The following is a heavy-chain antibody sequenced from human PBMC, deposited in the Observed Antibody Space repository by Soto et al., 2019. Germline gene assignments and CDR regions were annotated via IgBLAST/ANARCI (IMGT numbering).Heavy chain of an antibody. Sequence: QVQLVQSGAEVKKPGASVKVSCKASGYTFTSYGISWVRQAPGQGLEWMGWISAYNGNTNYAQKLQGRVTMTTDTXTXXAYMELRSLRSDDTAVYYGARAPVPHYGDQSPLDYWGQGTLVTVSS. D-gene: IGHD4-17*01. CDR2: ISAYNGNT. J-gene: IGHJ4*02. V-gene: IGHV1-18*01. CDR3: ARAPVPHYGDQSPLDY. CDR1: GYTFTSYG.